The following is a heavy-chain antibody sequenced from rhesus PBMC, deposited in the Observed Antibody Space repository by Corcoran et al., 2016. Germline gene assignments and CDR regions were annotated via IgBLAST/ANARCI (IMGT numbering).Heavy chain of an antibody. V-gene: IGHV5-2*01. Sequence: EVQLVQSGAEVKRPGESLKISCKTSGYSFTSYWISWVRQMPGKGLEWIGPFELIDPDTNYSPSFPGQVTISADRSISTAYLQWSSLKASDSATYYCAKDYDYGNRFDVWGPGVLVTVSS. J-gene: IGHJ5-1*01. CDR2: FELIDPDT. CDR3: AKDYDYGNRFDV. CDR1: GYSFTSYW. D-gene: IGHD4-29*01.